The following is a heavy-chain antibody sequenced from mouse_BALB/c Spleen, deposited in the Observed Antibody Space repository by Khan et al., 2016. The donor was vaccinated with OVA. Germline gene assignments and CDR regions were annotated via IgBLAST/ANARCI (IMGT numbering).Heavy chain of an antibody. V-gene: IGHV1-77*01. Sequence: QVQLKQSGPELVKPGASLKVSCKASGYTFTDYIIGWVKQSTRQGLEWIGDIFHGSDTPYYNEKFKDKATLTVDKSANTAYMQLSSMTSVDSAVYFCARGGYSAFAYWGLGTLVTVSA. D-gene: IGHD2-14*01. CDR1: GYTFTDYI. J-gene: IGHJ3*01. CDR3: ARGGYSAFAY. CDR2: IFHGSDTP.